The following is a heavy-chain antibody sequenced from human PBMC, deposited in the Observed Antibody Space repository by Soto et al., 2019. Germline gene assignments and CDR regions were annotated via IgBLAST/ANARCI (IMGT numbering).Heavy chain of an antibody. D-gene: IGHD2-15*01. CDR1: GFAFSDYY. CDR3: AREGRISTFDY. V-gene: IGHV3-11*06. CDR2: ISSSSSYT. J-gene: IGHJ4*02. Sequence: GGSLRLSCAASGFAFSDYYMSWIRQAPGKGLEWVSYISSSSSYTNYADSVKGRFTISRDNAKNSLYLQMNSLRAEDTAVYYCAREGRISTFDYWGQGTLVTVSS.